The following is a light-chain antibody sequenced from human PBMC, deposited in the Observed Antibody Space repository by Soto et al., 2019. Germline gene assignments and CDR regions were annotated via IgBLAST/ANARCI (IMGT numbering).Light chain of an antibody. J-gene: IGKJ3*01. Sequence: EMVMTQSPATLCVSTEERASLSCRASHSVSSYLAWYQQKPGQAPRLLIYDASNRATGIPARFSGSGSGTKFTLTISSLQSEDFAVYYCQQYNKWALTFGPGTKVDIK. V-gene: IGKV3-15*01. CDR3: QQYNKWALT. CDR2: DAS. CDR1: HSVSSY.